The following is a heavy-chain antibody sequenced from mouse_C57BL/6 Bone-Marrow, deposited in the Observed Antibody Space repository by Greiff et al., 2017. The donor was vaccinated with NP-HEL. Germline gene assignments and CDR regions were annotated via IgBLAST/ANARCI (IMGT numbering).Heavy chain of an antibody. V-gene: IGHV5-4*01. CDR1: GFTFSSYA. CDR3: ARDQDY. J-gene: IGHJ2*01. CDR2: ISDGGRYT. Sequence: EVMLVESGGGLVQPGGSLKLSCAASGFTFSSYAMSWVRQTPEKRLEWVATISDGGRYTYYPDNVKGRFTISRDTAKNNLYLQMSHLKSEDTAMYYCARDQDYWGQGTTLTVSS.